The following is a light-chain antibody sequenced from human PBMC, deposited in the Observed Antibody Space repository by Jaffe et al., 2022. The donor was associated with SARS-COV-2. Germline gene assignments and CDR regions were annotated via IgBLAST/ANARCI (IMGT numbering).Light chain of an antibody. CDR2: HAS. Sequence: EIVLTQSPGTLSLSPGERLTLSCRASQSVSSGYLAWYQQKPGQAPRLLIYHASFRATGIPDRFSGSGSGTDFTLTISRLEPEDFAVYYCQQYGSSSLTFGGGTKVEIK. CDR3: QQYGSSSLT. CDR1: QSVSSGY. J-gene: IGKJ4*01. V-gene: IGKV3-20*01.